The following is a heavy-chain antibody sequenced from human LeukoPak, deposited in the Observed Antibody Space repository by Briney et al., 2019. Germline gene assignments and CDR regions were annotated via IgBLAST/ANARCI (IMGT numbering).Heavy chain of an antibody. CDR2: MSASGGST. J-gene: IGHJ4*02. CDR1: RFTFSSYA. Sequence: SGGSLRLSGAASRFTFSSYAMSWVRQAPGKGLEWVSGMSASGGSTYHADSVKGRFTISRDNSKNTLHLQMNSLRAEDTAVYYCARSSGYTNGWYNYWGQGTLVTVSS. D-gene: IGHD6-19*01. V-gene: IGHV3-23*01. CDR3: ARSSGYTNGWYNY.